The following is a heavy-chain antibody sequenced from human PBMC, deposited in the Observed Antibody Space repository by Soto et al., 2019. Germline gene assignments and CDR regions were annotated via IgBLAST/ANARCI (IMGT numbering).Heavy chain of an antibody. D-gene: IGHD5-12*01. V-gene: IGHV3-7*01. CDR2: IKQDGSAK. CDR1: GFTFSSYW. J-gene: IGHJ4*02. CDR3: VRAPREDTGYAYYFDY. Sequence: PGGSLRLSCAGSGFTFSSYWMSWVRLAPDKGLEWVAKIKQDGSAKSYVDSVKGRFTISRDNARNSLSLQMDSLRAEDTAVYYCVRAPREDTGYAYYFDYWGQGPLVTVSS.